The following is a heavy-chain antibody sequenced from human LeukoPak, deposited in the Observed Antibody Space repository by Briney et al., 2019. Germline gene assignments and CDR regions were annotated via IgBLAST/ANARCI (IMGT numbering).Heavy chain of an antibody. CDR1: GVSISSSNSY. J-gene: IGHJ4*02. V-gene: IGHV4-39*01. CDR3: ARANGYGLLDC. D-gene: IGHD5-18*01. CDR2: IYYSGNT. Sequence: SETLSLTCTVSGVSISSSNSYWGWIRQPPGKGLEWIGSIYYSGNTYYNASLKSQVSISIDTSKNQFSLRLTSVTAADAAVYYCARANGYGLLDCWGQGTLVTVSS.